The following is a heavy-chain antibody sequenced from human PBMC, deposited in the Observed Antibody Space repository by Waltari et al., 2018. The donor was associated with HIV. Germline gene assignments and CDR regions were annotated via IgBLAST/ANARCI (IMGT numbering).Heavy chain of an antibody. CDR2: SNHSGST. CDR1: GGSFRGSY. D-gene: IGHD6-19*01. J-gene: IGHJ4*02. V-gene: IGHV4-34*01. CDR3: ARHANNSSGWYLGY. Sequence: QVQLQQWGAGLLKPSETLSLTCAVYGGSFRGSYWSWIRQPPGKGLEWIGESNHSGSTDHNPSLKRRVTRAVDTYKNQFARKLSSVTAADTAVYYGARHANNSSGWYLGYWGQGTLVTVSS.